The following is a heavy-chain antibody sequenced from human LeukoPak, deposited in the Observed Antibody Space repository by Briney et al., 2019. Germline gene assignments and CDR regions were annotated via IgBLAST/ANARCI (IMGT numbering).Heavy chain of an antibody. CDR2: ISSSSSYI. J-gene: IGHJ6*03. Sequence: PGGSLRLCCAASGFTFSSYSMNWVRQAPGKGLEWVSSISSSSSYIYYADSVKGRFTISRDNAKNSLYLQMNSLRAEDTAVYYCARDREVRGVIRYMDVWGKGTTVTVSS. D-gene: IGHD3-10*01. V-gene: IGHV3-21*01. CDR1: GFTFSSYS. CDR3: ARDREVRGVIRYMDV.